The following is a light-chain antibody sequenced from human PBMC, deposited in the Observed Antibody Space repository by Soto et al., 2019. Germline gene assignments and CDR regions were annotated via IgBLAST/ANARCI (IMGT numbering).Light chain of an antibody. J-gene: IGKJ5*01. CDR3: QQYNTWQIT. Sequence: EIVMTQSPATLSVSPGERATLSSRSRTSVSSNLAWYQQKPGQAPSLLIDGASSRATGIPARFSGSGSAKEFTLTISSLQSEDVAVYYCQQYNTWQITFGQGTRLEIK. V-gene: IGKV3D-15*01. CDR1: TSVSSN. CDR2: GAS.